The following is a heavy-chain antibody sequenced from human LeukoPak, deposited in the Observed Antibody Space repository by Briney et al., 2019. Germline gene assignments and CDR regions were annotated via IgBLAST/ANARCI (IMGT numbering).Heavy chain of an antibody. V-gene: IGHV3-21*04. J-gene: IGHJ4*02. Sequence: GGSLRLSCAASGFTFSSYSMNWVRQAPGKGLEWVSSISSSSSYIYYADSVKGRFTISRDNSKNTLYLQMNSLRAEDTAVYYCAKDVNGWSGNYWGQGTLVTVSS. D-gene: IGHD3/OR15-3a*01. CDR3: AKDVNGWSGNY. CDR2: ISSSSSYI. CDR1: GFTFSSYS.